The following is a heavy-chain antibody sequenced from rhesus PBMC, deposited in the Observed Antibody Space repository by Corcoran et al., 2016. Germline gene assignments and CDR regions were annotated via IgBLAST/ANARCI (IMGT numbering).Heavy chain of an antibody. V-gene: IGHV4-65*01. CDR3: ARDRVGTVTTKGYFEF. CDR1: GGSVSSSNC. D-gene: IGHD4-23*01. J-gene: IGHJ1*01. CDR2: ISGSSGSP. Sequence: QLQLQESGPGLVKPSETLSVTCAVSGGSVSSSNCWSWIRQPPGKGLEWIGYISGSSGSPSYNPSLKSRVTSATDTSKNQFSLKLSSVTAADTAVYYCARDRVGTVTTKGYFEFWGQGALVTVSS.